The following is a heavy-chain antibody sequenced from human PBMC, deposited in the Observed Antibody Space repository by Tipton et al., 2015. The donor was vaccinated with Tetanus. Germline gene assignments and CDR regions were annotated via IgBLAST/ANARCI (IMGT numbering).Heavy chain of an antibody. CDR2: IYYSGST. Sequence: TLSLTCTVSGGSISSSSYYWGWIRQPPGKGLEWIGSIYYSGSTYYNPSLKSRVTISVDTSKNQFSLKLSSVTAADTAVYYCARRIRGYDSNWFDPWGQGTLVTVSS. J-gene: IGHJ5*02. D-gene: IGHD5-12*01. CDR1: GGSISSSSYY. CDR3: ARRIRGYDSNWFDP. V-gene: IGHV4-39*01.